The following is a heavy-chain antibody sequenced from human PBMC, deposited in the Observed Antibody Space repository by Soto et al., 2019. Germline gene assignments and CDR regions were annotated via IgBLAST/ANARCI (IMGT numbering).Heavy chain of an antibody. CDR3: ARDRYYDFWSGDKDAFDI. J-gene: IGHJ3*02. Sequence: SVKVSCKASGGTFSSYAISWVRQAPGQGLEWMGGIIPIFGTANYAQKFQGRVTNTADKSTSTAYMKLSSLRSEDTAVYYCARDRYYDFWSGDKDAFDIWGQGTMVTDSS. V-gene: IGHV1-69*06. CDR2: IIPIFGTA. D-gene: IGHD3-3*01. CDR1: GGTFSSYA.